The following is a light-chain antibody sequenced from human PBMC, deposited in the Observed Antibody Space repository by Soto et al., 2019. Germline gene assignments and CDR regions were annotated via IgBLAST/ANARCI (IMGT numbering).Light chain of an antibody. CDR3: QQSQSLPFT. CDR2: EAS. V-gene: IGKV1-39*01. J-gene: IGKJ3*01. CDR1: QTIHTS. Sequence: DVQMTQSPPSLSASVGDRVTITCRASQTIHTSLNWYQQKPGKAPRLLIYEASNLQSGVPSRFSGSGSGPDLTLTINGLQPDDFATYYCQQSQSLPFTFGPGTKVDFK.